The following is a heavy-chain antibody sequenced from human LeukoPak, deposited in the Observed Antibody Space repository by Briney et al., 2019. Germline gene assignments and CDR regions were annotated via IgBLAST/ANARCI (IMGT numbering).Heavy chain of an antibody. D-gene: IGHD5-24*01. J-gene: IGHJ4*02. CDR3: ARDLEMATDY. CDR2: INPSDGST. Sequence: ASVKVSCKASGYIFITYYLHWVRQAPGQGLEWMGVINPSDGSTNYAQKFQGRVTITADESTSTAYMELSSLRSEDTAVYYCARDLEMATDYWGQGTLVTVSS. CDR1: GYIFITYY. V-gene: IGHV1-46*01.